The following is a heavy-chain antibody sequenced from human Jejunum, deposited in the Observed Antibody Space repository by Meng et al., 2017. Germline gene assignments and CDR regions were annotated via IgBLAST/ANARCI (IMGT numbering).Heavy chain of an antibody. CDR2: INAGNGNT. D-gene: IGHD6-19*01. CDR1: GYTFTSCA. V-gene: IGHV1-3*01. CDR3: ATLNIAVAGY. J-gene: IGHJ4*02. Sequence: QVQLVQPGAEVKKPGASVKVPCKASGYTFTSCAMHWVRQAPGQRLEWMGWINAGNGNTKYSQKFQGRVTFTRDTSASTAYMELSSLESEDTAVYYCATLNIAVAGYWGQGTLVTVSS.